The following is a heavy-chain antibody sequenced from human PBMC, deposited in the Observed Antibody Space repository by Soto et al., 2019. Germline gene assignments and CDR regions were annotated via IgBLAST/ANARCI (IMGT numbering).Heavy chain of an antibody. J-gene: IGHJ6*02. V-gene: IGHV3-15*01. CDR3: TTGIPFPVDTATLLMDV. CDR1: GFTFSNAW. D-gene: IGHD5-18*01. CDR2: IKSKTDGGTT. Sequence: EVQLVESGGGLVKPGGSLRLSCAASGFTFSNAWMSWVRQAPGKGLEWVGRIKSKTDGGTTDYAAPVKGRFTISRDDSKNTRYPQMNSLKTDDTAVYYCTTGIPFPVDTATLLMDVWGQGTTVTVSS.